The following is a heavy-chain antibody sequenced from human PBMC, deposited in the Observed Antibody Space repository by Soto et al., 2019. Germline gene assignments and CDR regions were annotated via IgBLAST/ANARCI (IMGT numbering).Heavy chain of an antibody. D-gene: IGHD2-2*01. CDR1: GFTFSSYG. CDR3: ASDTGHQTAKDAFDI. Sequence: GGSLRLSCAASGFTFSSYGMHWVRQAPGKGLEWVAVIWYDGSNKYYADTVKGRFTISRDNSKNTLYLQMNSLRAEDKAVYYCASDTGHQTAKDAFDIWGQRSMVTVS. J-gene: IGHJ3*02. V-gene: IGHV3-33*01. CDR2: IWYDGSNK.